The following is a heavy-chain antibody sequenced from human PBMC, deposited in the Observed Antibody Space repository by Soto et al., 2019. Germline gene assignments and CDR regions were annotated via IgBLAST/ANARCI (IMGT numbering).Heavy chain of an antibody. V-gene: IGHV3-30*03. CDR1: GFTFSSYG. D-gene: IGHD2-21*01. CDR3: GRRVGCGAVCSSMGCDL. Sequence: QVQLVESGGGVVQPGRSLRLSCAASGFTFSSYGMHWVRQAPGKGLEWVAVISYDGSNEYYGDSVKGRFTISRDNSKNTLYLQMNSLRGVDTAVYYCGRRVGCGAVCSSMGCDLWGQGTLVTVCS. CDR2: ISYDGSNE. J-gene: IGHJ4*02.